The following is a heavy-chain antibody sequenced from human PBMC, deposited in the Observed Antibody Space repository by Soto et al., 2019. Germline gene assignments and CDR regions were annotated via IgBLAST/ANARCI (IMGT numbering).Heavy chain of an antibody. CDR2: IYYSGST. V-gene: IGHV4-59*08. Sequence: QVQLQESGPGLVKPSETLSLTCTVSGGSISSYYWSWIRQPPGKGLEWIGYIYYSGSTNYNPSLKRRVTISVDTSKNQFSLKLSSVTAADTAVYYGARRYGSAIDYWGQGTLVTVSS. CDR3: ARRYGSAIDY. D-gene: IGHD1-26*01. J-gene: IGHJ4*02. CDR1: GGSISSYY.